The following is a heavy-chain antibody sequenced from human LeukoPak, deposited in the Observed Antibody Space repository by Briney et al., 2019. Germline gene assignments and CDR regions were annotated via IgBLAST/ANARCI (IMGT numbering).Heavy chain of an antibody. D-gene: IGHD3-3*01. CDR3: ARELWSGYPIFDY. CDR2: IYYSGST. CDR1: GGSISSGDYY. J-gene: IGHJ4*02. V-gene: IGHV4-30-4*08. Sequence: SETLSLTCTVSGGSISSGDYYWSWIRQPPGKGLEWIGYIYYSGSTYYNPSLKSRVTISVDTSKNQFSLKLSSVTAADTAVYYCARELWSGYPIFDYWGQGTLVTVSS.